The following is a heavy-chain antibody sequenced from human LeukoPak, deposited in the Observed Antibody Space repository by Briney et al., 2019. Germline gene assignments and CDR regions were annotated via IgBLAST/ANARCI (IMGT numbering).Heavy chain of an antibody. CDR1: GFTFSNSY. V-gene: IGHV3-11*04. D-gene: IGHD3-10*02. CDR3: AELGITMIGGV. CDR2: ISNSSGTII. Sequence: PGGSLRLSCAASGFTFSNSYMSWIRQAPGKGLEWISYISNSSGTIIHYADSVKGRFTISRDNAKNSLYLQMNSLRAEDTAVYYCAELGITMIGGVWGKGTTVTISS. J-gene: IGHJ6*04.